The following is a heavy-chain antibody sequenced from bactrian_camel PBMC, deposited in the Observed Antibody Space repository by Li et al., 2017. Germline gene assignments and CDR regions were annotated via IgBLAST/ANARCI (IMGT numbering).Heavy chain of an antibody. V-gene: IGHV3S6*01. J-gene: IGHJ4*01. CDR2: ILGDGSRT. CDR3: AADRWACPLASKSEYDY. D-gene: IGHD1*01. Sequence: QVQLVESGGGSVQAGGSLRLSCAASGFTFRSRDMSWVRQAPGKGLDWVSGILGDGSRTYYAESVKGRFTISRDNAKNTVNLQMNGLKPEDTAMYYCAADRWACPLASKSEYDYWGQGTQVTVS. CDR1: GFTFRSRD.